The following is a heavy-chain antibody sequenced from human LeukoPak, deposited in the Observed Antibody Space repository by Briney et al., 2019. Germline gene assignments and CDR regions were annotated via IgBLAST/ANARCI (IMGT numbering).Heavy chain of an antibody. J-gene: IGHJ6*02. CDR2: IYYGGST. CDR3: ARHGRYCTNGVCTGYYYYGMDV. Sequence: PSETLSLTCTVSGGSISSSSYYWGWIRQPPGKGLEWIGSIYYGGSTYYNPSLKSRVTISVDTSKNQFSLKLSSVTAADTAVYYCARHGRYCTNGVCTGYYYYGMDVWGQGTTVTVSS. V-gene: IGHV4-39*01. CDR1: GGSISSSSYY. D-gene: IGHD2-8*01.